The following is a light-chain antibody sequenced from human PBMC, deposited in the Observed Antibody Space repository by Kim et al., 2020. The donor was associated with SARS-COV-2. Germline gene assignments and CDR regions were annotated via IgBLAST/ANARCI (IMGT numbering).Light chain of an antibody. J-gene: IGLJ3*02. V-gene: IGLV3-1*01. CDR2: QNR. Sequence: SVSPGQTASITCSGDQLENKFTTWYQQRSGQSPVLVIYQNRQRPSGISERFSGSTSGNTATLTISGTQALDEADYYCQAWDKSAVVFGGGTKVTVL. CDR3: QAWDKSAVV. CDR1: QLENKF.